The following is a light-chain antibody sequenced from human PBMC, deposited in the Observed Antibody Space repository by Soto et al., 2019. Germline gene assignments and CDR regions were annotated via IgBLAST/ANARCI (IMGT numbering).Light chain of an antibody. Sequence: EIVMTQSPATLSVSPGERATLSCRASQSVSSSLAWYQQKPGQAPRLLIYDASTRATGTPARFSGSGSGTEFTLTISSLQSEDFAFYYCQQYNKWPLTFGQGTKVDIK. CDR1: QSVSSS. V-gene: IGKV3-15*01. CDR2: DAS. J-gene: IGKJ1*01. CDR3: QQYNKWPLT.